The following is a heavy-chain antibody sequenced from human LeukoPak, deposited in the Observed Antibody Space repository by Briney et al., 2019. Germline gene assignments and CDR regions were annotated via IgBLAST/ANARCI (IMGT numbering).Heavy chain of an antibody. CDR2: IQQDGSEK. CDR1: GFTFSNYW. D-gene: IGHD1-26*01. J-gene: IGHJ4*02. Sequence: GGSLRLSCVASGFTFSNYWMSWVRQAPGKGLEWVANIQQDGSEKYYVDSVKGRFTISRDNAKNSLYLQMNSLRAEDTAVYYCARDGWELLQHYFDYWGQGTLVTVSS. CDR3: ARDGWELLQHYFDY. V-gene: IGHV3-7*01.